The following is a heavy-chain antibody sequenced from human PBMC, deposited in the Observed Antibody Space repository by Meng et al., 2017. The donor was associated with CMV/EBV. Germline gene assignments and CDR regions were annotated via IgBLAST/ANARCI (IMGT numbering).Heavy chain of an antibody. CDR1: VGSLSRYY. D-gene: IGHD3-22*01. J-gene: IGHJ4*02. Sequence: QGQFKQCGAGLWRPWEALSLTCAVYVGSLSRYYVSWIRQARGKGLEWIGEINHSGSTNYNPSHKSRVTISVDTSKNQFALKLSSVTAADTAVYYYARAKIMYYYDSSGYYYDYWGQGTLVTVSS. CDR2: INHSGST. CDR3: ARAKIMYYYDSSGYYYDY. V-gene: IGHV4-34*01.